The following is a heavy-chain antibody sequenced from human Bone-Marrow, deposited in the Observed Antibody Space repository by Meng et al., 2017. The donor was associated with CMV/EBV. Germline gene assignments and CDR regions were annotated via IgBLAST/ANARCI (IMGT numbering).Heavy chain of an antibody. CDR3: AKVPSGSYPFDY. V-gene: IGHV3-23*01. D-gene: IGHD1-26*01. CDR1: GFTFSSYA. Sequence: CAASGFTFSSYAMSWVRQAPGKGLEWVSAISGSGGSTYYADSVKGRFTISRDNSKNTLHLQMNSLRAEDTAVYYCAKVPSGSYPFDYWGQGTLVTVSS. J-gene: IGHJ4*02. CDR2: ISGSGGST.